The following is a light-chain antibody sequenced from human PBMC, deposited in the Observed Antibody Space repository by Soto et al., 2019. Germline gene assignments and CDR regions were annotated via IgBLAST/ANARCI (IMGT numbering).Light chain of an antibody. CDR1: ISDVSGYNF. CDR2: DVS. J-gene: IGLJ1*01. Sequence: QSALTQPASVSGSPGQSITISCTGTISDVSGYNFVSWYQQYPGKAPKLMIYDVSNRPSGVSNRFSGSKSGNTASLTISGLQAEDDADYYCSSYTSSNTYVFGAGTKLTVL. CDR3: SSYTSSNTYV. V-gene: IGLV2-14*03.